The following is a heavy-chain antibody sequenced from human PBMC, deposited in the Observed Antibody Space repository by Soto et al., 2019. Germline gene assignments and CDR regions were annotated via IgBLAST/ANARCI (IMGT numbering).Heavy chain of an antibody. CDR3: ARGTMLRAVGFDI. V-gene: IGHV4-4*02. CDR1: GGSISSSNW. CDR2: IYHSGTT. Sequence: QVQLQESGPGLVKPSGTLSLTCAVSGGSISSSNWWSWVRQPPGKGLEWIGEIYHSGTTKYNPSLKSRVSMSVDKSKNQFSMEPTSVTAADTAVYYCARGTMLRAVGFDIWGQGTLVTVSS. D-gene: IGHD3-10*01. J-gene: IGHJ3*02.